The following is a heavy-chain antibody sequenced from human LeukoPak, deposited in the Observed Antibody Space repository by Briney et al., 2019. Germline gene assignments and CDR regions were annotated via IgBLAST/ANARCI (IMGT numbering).Heavy chain of an antibody. D-gene: IGHD4-17*01. CDR2: IGATGSGT. Sequence: AGGSLRLSCAASGFISSDYAMSWVRLAPGKGLECVSGIGATGSGTYYVDSVKGRFTISRDNSKNTLYLQMSSLRADDTAVYYCAKGDYGDSYHYGLDVWGQGTTVIVSS. J-gene: IGHJ6*02. CDR3: AKGDYGDSYHYGLDV. CDR1: GFISSDYA. V-gene: IGHV3-23*01.